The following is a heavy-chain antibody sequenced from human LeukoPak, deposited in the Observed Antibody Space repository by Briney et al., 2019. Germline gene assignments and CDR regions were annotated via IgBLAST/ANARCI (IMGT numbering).Heavy chain of an antibody. CDR3: ARDRLGDGYIREFDS. CDR2: INDDGTYT. Sequence: GGSLRLSCALSGFTSSSYWMHWVRQVPGKGLVWVSRINDDGTYTVYADSVKGRFTISRDNAKNTLYLHLNSLRAEDTAIYYCARDRLGDGYIREFDSWGQGTLVIVSS. V-gene: IGHV3-74*01. D-gene: IGHD5-24*01. J-gene: IGHJ4*02. CDR1: GFTSSSYW.